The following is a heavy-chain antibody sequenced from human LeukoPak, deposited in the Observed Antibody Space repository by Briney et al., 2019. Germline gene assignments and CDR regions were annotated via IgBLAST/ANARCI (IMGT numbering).Heavy chain of an antibody. CDR1: GGSFSGYY. CDR2: INHSGST. D-gene: IGHD2-2*01. Sequence: PSETLSLTCAVYGGSFSGYYWSWIRQPPGKGLEWIGEINHSGSTNYNPSLKSRVTISVDTSKNQFSLKLSSVTAADTAVYYCARGTRLLRPFDYWAREPWSPSPQ. J-gene: IGHJ4*02. CDR3: ARGTRLLRPFDY. V-gene: IGHV4-34*01.